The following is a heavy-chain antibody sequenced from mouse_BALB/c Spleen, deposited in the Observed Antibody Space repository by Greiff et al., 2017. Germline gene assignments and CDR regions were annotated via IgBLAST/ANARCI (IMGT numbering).Heavy chain of an antibody. CDR2: INPCSGYT. V-gene: IGHV1-4*01. CDR1: GYTFTSYS. D-gene: IGHD1-1*01. Sequence: QVQLQQPGAELVRPGASVKMSCKASGYTFTSYSMHWVKQRPGQGLEWIGYINPCSGYTNYNQKFKDKATLTVDKSSSTAYMQLSSLTSEDSAVYFCERTTVVHYGVDYWGQGTSVTVSA. J-gene: IGHJ4*01. CDR3: ERTTVVHYGVDY.